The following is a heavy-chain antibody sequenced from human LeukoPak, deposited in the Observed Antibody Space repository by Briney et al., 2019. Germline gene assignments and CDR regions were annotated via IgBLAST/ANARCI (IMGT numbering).Heavy chain of an antibody. D-gene: IGHD3-10*01. V-gene: IGHV3-11*03. Sequence: GGSLRLSCAASGFTVSSSYMTWVRQAPGKGLEWVSYISTSSTYTKYAESVKGRFTISRDDAKNSLHLQMDSLRAEDTAVYYCARIHLFLDRGLIRGVDFWGQGTLVSVSS. CDR1: GFTVSSSY. CDR2: ISTSSTYT. CDR3: ARIHLFLDRGLIRGVDF. J-gene: IGHJ4*02.